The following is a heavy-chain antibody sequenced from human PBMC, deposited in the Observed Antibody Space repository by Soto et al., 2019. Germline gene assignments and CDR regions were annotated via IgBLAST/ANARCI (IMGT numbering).Heavy chain of an antibody. D-gene: IGHD3-16*01. J-gene: IGHJ4*02. CDR2: INPSGGAT. CDR3: AREPQGGFDY. Sequence: QVQLVQSGAEVKKPGASVKISCKASGYTFTTSFMHWVRQAPGQGLTWMGIINPSGGATSYAQKFQGRVTMTRDTSTSTVSMELSSLRSEDTAVYYCAREPQGGFDYWGQGTLVTGSS. V-gene: IGHV1-46*01. CDR1: GYTFTTSF.